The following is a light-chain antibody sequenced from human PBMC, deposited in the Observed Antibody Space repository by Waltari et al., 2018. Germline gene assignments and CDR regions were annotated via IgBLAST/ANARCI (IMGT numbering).Light chain of an antibody. J-gene: IGKJ1*01. CDR1: QGFSTH. CDR3: LQYNSHPWT. V-gene: IGKV1-13*02. Sequence: IQMTQSPSSLSASAGDTVTITCRASQGFSTHLNWYQQKPGKPPKLLIYETSNLESGVPSRFSGSGSGTDFTLTINSLQPEDFATYYCLQYNSHPWTFGQGTKLEIK. CDR2: ETS.